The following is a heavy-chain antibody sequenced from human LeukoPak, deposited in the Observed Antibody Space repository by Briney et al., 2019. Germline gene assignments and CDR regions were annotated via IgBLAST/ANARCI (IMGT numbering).Heavy chain of an antibody. CDR3: VKVGLVLEPPALLFAP. CDR1: GGSINSSTYY. Sequence: SETLSLTCTVSGGSINSSTYYWGWIRQPPGKGLEWIGSISYSGRTSYNPSLKSRVTISVDTSKNQFSLKLSSVTAAGTAVYYCVKVGLVLEPPALLFAPWGQGTLVTVSS. V-gene: IGHV4-39*07. D-gene: IGHD2-8*02. CDR2: ISYSGRT. J-gene: IGHJ5*02.